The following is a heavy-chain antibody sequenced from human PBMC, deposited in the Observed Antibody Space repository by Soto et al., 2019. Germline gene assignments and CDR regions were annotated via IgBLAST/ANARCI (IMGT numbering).Heavy chain of an antibody. D-gene: IGHD1-7*01. J-gene: IGHJ4*02. CDR3: ARVPRGVTGTKTYFDY. V-gene: IGHV1-3*01. Sequence: GASVKVSCKASGYTFTSYAMHWVRQAPGQRLEWMGWINAGNGNTKYSQKFQGRVTITRDTSASTAYMELSSLRSEDTAVYYCARVPRGVTGTKTYFDYWGQGTLVTVSS. CDR2: INAGNGNT. CDR1: GYTFTSYA.